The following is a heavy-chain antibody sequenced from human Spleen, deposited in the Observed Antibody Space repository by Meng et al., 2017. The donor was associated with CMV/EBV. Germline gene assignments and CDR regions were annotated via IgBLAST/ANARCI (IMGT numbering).Heavy chain of an antibody. CDR3: ARDRIPAHPGLFDP. J-gene: IGHJ5*02. CDR1: GFTFSAYA. Sequence: GESLKISCAASGFTFSAYAMHWVRQAPGKGLEWVAFISYDGSNKYYADSVKGRFTISRDNSKNTLHLQMNSLRGEDTAVYYCARDRIPAHPGLFDPWGQGTLVTVSS. V-gene: IGHV3-30-3*01. D-gene: IGHD6-6*01. CDR2: ISYDGSNK.